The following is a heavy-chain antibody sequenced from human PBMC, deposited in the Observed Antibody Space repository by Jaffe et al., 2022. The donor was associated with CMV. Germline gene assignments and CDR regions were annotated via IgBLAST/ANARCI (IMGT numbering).Heavy chain of an antibody. CDR2: IIPIFNTT. CDR1: GGTFSTYG. Sequence: QVQLVQSGAELKRPGSSVRVSCKASGGTFSTYGINWVRQAPGHGLEWMGEIIPIFNTTNYAQKFLGRVTIFADDSTATAYLELTTLKSEDTAVYYCAREVDPGFRAMDVWGQGTTVTVSS. V-gene: IGHV1-69*01. J-gene: IGHJ6*02. D-gene: IGHD5-12*01. CDR3: AREVDPGFRAMDV.